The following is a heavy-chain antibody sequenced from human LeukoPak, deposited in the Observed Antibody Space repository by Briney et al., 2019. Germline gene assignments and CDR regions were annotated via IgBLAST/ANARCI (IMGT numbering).Heavy chain of an antibody. CDR1: GFTFSSYA. Sequence: PGGSLRLPCAASGFTFSSYAMHWVRQAPGKGLEWVAVISYDGSNKYYADSVKGRFTISRDNSKNTLYLQMNSLRAEDTAVYYCAKEPLSPSPVQRWLQSHPFDYWGQGTLVTVSS. CDR2: ISYDGSNK. D-gene: IGHD5-24*01. V-gene: IGHV3-30-3*01. J-gene: IGHJ4*02. CDR3: AKEPLSPSPVQRWLQSHPFDY.